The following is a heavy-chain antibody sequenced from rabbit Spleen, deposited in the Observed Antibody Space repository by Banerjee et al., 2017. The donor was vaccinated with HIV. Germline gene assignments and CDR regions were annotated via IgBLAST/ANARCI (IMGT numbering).Heavy chain of an antibody. CDR2: INMFTGKS. D-gene: IGHD5-1*01. J-gene: IGHJ4*01. V-gene: IGHV1S45*01. CDR3: ARDLVAAIGWNFNL. Sequence: QEQLVESGGGLVQPGGSLKLSCTASGFSFSDRDVMCWVRQAPGKGLEWIACINMFTGKSVYASWAKGRFIMSRPSSTTVTLQMTSLTVADTATYFCARDLVAAIGWNFNLWGPGTLVTVS. CDR1: GFSFSDRDV.